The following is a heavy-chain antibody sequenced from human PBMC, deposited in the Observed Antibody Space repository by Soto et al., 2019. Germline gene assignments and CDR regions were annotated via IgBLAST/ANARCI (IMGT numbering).Heavy chain of an antibody. D-gene: IGHD1-26*01. CDR2: IKSKTDGGTT. J-gene: IGHJ6*02. CDR1: GFTFSNAW. Sequence: PGGSLRLSCAASGFTFSNAWMNWVRQAPGKGLEWVGRIKSKTDGGTTDYAAPVKGGFTISRDDSKNTLYLQMNSLKTEDTAVYYCTTPIVGATQSLYYYYGMDVWGQGTTVTVSS. V-gene: IGHV3-15*07. CDR3: TTPIVGATQSLYYYYGMDV.